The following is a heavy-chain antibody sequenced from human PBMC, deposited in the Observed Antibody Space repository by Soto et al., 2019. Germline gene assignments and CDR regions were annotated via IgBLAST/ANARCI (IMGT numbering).Heavy chain of an antibody. J-gene: IGHJ5*02. CDR1: GFTFSSYA. Sequence: PGGSLRLSCAASGFTFSSYALHWVCQAPGKGLEWVAVISYDGSNKYYADSVKGRFTISRDNSKNTLYLQMNSLRAEDTAVYYCARDSTYLDFDYGDYVGSFDPWGQGTLVTVSS. D-gene: IGHD4-17*01. CDR2: ISYDGSNK. V-gene: IGHV3-30-3*01. CDR3: ARDSTYLDFDYGDYVGSFDP.